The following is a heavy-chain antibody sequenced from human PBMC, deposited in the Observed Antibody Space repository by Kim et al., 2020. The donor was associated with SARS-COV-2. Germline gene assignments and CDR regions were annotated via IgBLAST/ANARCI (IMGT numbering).Heavy chain of an antibody. CDR2: IRSKAYGGTT. J-gene: IGHJ4*02. CDR1: GFTFGDYA. CDR3: TRDQYYDILTGYLPFDY. V-gene: IGHV3-49*04. Sequence: GGSLRLSCTASGFTFGDYAMSWVRQAPGKGLEWVGFIRSKAYGGTTEYAASVKGRFTISRDDSKSIAYLQMNSLKTEDTAVYYCTRDQYYDILTGYLPFDYWGQGTLVTVSS. D-gene: IGHD3-9*01.